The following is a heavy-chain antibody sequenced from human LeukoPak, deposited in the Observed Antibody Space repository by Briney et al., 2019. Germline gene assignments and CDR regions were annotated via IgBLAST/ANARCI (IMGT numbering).Heavy chain of an antibody. V-gene: IGHV1-69*05. J-gene: IGHJ4*02. CDR2: IIPIFGTA. Sequence: SVTVSCKASGGTFSSYAISWVRQAPGQGLEWMGGIIPIFGTANYAQKFQGRVTITTDESTSTAYMELSSLRSEDTAVYYCARGRGSGSYHFDYWGQGTLVTVSS. CDR3: ARGRGSGSYHFDY. D-gene: IGHD1-26*01. CDR1: GGTFSSYA.